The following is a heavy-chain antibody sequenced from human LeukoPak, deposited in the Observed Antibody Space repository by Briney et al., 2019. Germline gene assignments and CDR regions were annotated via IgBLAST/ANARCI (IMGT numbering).Heavy chain of an antibody. Sequence: ASVKVSCKVSGYTLTELSMHWVRQAPGKGLEWMGGFDPEDGETIYAQKFQGRVTMTEDTSTDTAYMELSSLRSEDTAVYYCATTPLKYCSSTSCNSAVDYWGQGTLVTVSS. V-gene: IGHV1-24*01. CDR3: ATTPLKYCSSTSCNSAVDY. CDR1: GYTLTELS. CDR2: FDPEDGET. D-gene: IGHD2-2*01. J-gene: IGHJ4*02.